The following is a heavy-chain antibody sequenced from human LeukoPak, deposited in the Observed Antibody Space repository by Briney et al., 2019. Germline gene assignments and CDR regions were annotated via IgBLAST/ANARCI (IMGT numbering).Heavy chain of an antibody. CDR2: INHSGST. Sequence: SETLSLTCAVYGGSFSGYYWSWIRQPPGKGLEWIGEINHSGSTSYNPSLKSRVTISVDTSKNQFSLKLSSVTAADTAVYYCARALYSSSWYVYWGQGTLVTVSS. J-gene: IGHJ4*02. D-gene: IGHD6-13*01. V-gene: IGHV4-34*01. CDR3: ARALYSSSWYVY. CDR1: GGSFSGYY.